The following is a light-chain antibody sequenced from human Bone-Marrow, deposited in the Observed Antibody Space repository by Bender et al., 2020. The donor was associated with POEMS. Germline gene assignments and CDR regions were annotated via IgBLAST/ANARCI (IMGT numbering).Light chain of an antibody. Sequence: QSVLTQPPSASGTPGQRVTISCSGSSSNIGGNAVNWWQQLPGTAPKLLIYGNDQRPSGVPDRFSGSTSGSSASLAISGLQSEDEADYFCSAWDDILNGWVFGGGTELPVL. V-gene: IGLV1-44*01. CDR2: GND. J-gene: IGLJ3*02. CDR3: SAWDDILNGWV. CDR1: SSNIGGNA.